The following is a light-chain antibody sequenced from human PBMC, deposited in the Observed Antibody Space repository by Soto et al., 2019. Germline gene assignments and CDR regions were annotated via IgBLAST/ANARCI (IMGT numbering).Light chain of an antibody. V-gene: IGLV7-46*01. J-gene: IGLJ7*01. CDR1: TGDVTNGRW. Sequence: QAVVTQEPSLTVSPGGTVTLTCGSSTGDVTNGRWPYWFQQRPGQVPRTLVHDTSNKHSWTPARFSGSLLGGKAALTLSGLQPEDEAAYYCLLVYDGVAVFVVGTQLTVL. CDR2: DTS. CDR3: LLVYDGVAV.